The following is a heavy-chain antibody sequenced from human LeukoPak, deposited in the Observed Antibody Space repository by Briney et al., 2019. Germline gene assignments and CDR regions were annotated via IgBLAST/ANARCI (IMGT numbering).Heavy chain of an antibody. V-gene: IGHV4-59*11. D-gene: IGHD3-10*01. CDR1: GGPISSHY. Sequence: PSETLSLTCTVSGGPISSHYWSWIRQPPGKGLQWLGYIYYSGNTNYNPSLKSRVTISVHTSKSQLSLKLSSVTTADTAIYYCARADYYGSGTYSDSWGQGTLVTVSS. CDR3: ARADYYGSGTYSDS. CDR2: IYYSGNT. J-gene: IGHJ4*02.